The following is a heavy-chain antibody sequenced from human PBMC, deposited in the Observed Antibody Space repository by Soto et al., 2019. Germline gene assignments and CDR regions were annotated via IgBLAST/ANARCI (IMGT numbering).Heavy chain of an antibody. J-gene: IGHJ5*02. Sequence: SETLSLTCTVSGGSISSYYWSWIRQPTGKGLEWLGYIYSSGSTSYNPSRKSRVTISVDTSKNQFSLNPSSVTAGDTAVYYCARASDGITIAAAGTFYYCFDPWDQGTLVTVAS. CDR1: GGSISSYY. CDR3: ARASDGITIAAAGTFYYCFDP. D-gene: IGHD6-13*01. V-gene: IGHV4-59*01. CDR2: IYSSGST.